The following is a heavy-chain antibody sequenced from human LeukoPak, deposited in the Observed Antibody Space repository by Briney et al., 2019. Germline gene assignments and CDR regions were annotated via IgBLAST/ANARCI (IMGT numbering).Heavy chain of an antibody. J-gene: IGHJ3*02. V-gene: IGHV1-69*13. CDR3: ARDQMLYYGSGSYSDAFDI. CDR1: GYTFTGYY. D-gene: IGHD3-10*01. CDR2: IIPIFGTA. Sequence: SVKVSCKASGYTFTGYYIHWVRQAPGQGLEWMGGIIPIFGTANYAQKFQGRVTITADESTSTAYMELSSLRSEDTAVYYCARDQMLYYGSGSYSDAFDIWGQGTMVTVSS.